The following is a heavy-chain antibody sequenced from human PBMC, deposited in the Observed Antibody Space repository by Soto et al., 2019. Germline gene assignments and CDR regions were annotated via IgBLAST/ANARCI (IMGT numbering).Heavy chain of an antibody. Sequence: SLRLSCAASGFTFSSYAMHWVRQSPGKGLEWVAVISYDGSNKYYADSVKGRFTISRDNSKNTLYLQMNSLRAEDTAVYYCARGEYSSSSGPYYYYGMDVWGQETKDAISS. J-gene: IGHJ6*02. D-gene: IGHD6-6*01. V-gene: IGHV3-30-3*01. CDR3: ARGEYSSSSGPYYYYGMDV. CDR1: GFTFSSYA. CDR2: ISYDGSNK.